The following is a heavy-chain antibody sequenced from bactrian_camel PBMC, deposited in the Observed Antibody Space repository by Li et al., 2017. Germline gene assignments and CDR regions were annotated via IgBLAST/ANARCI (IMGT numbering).Heavy chain of an antibody. CDR2: IDTDGST. CDR1: GYSPGSFC. CDR3: AAREPKYGCGLTRRSFAY. Sequence: QLVESGGGSVTVGGTLNLSCAASGYSPGSFCMGWYRQAPGKGRVGVAAIDTDGSTVYVDVVKGRFTISKDNAGNTWYLQMDSLKPEDTAMYYCAAREPKYGCGLTRRSFAYWGQGTQVTVS. J-gene: IGHJ6*01. D-gene: IGHD5*01. V-gene: IGHV3S55*01.